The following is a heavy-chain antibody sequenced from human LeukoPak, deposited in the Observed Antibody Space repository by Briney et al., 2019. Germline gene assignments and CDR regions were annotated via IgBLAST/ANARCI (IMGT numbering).Heavy chain of an antibody. D-gene: IGHD4-11*01. V-gene: IGHV1-69*13. CDR3: ARQTVTTFESYFDY. J-gene: IGHJ4*02. CDR2: IIPIFGTA. CDR1: GYTFTSYG. Sequence: ASVKASCKASGYTFTSYGISWVRQAPGQGLEWMGGIIPIFGTANYAQKFQGRVTITADESTSTAYMELSSLRSEDTAVYYCARQTVTTFESYFDYWGQGTLVTVSS.